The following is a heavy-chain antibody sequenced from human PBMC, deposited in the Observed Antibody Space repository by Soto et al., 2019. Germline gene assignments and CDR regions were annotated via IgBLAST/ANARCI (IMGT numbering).Heavy chain of an antibody. D-gene: IGHD6-25*01. CDR3: ARDLRAALFDY. Sequence: QVQLVESGGGVVQPGRSLRLSCAASGFTFSSYGMHWVRQAPGTGLEWVAVIWYDGSNKYYADSVKGRFTISRDNSKNTLYLQMHSLRAEDTAVYYGARDLRAALFDYWGQGTLVTVSS. V-gene: IGHV3-33*01. CDR2: IWYDGSNK. J-gene: IGHJ4*02. CDR1: GFTFSSYG.